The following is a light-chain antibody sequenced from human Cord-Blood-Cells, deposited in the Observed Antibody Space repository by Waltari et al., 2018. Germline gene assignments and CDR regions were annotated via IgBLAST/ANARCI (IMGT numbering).Light chain of an antibody. CDR3: QQSYSTPFT. CDR1: QSISSY. V-gene: IGKV1-39*01. J-gene: IGKJ3*01. Sequence: DIKMTQYPSSLSASVGDRVTITCRASQSISSYLNWYQQKPGKAPKLLIYAASSLQSGFPSRFSGSGSGTDFTLTISSLQPEDFATYYCQQSYSTPFTFGPGTKVDIK. CDR2: AAS.